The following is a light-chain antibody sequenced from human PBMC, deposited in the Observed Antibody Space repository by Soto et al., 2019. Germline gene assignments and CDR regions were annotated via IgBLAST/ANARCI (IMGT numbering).Light chain of an antibody. CDR1: QTISTY. Sequence: DIEMNQSPSSLSASVGDMVIITCRASQTISTYLNWYQQKPGKAPILLIYDASNLLNGLPSRFSGNGSGTDFTLTMASLQPKEFSNYNCQQSESTPYTFGHGTTVEI. CDR3: QQSESTPYT. J-gene: IGKJ2*01. V-gene: IGKV1-39*01. CDR2: DAS.